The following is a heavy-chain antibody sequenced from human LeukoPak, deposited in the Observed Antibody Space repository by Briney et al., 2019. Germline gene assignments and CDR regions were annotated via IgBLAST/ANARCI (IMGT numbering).Heavy chain of an antibody. CDR1: GFTFSSHA. J-gene: IGHJ4*02. V-gene: IGHV3-23*01. Sequence: GGSLRLSCAASGFTFSSHAMTWVRQAPGKGLEWVSGISGNAAGTYYADSVQGRFSISRDNSKNTVCLQMNSLRAEDTAVYYCAKDAGFEYCSGGTCYTGDYWGQGTLVTVSS. CDR2: ISGNAAGT. CDR3: AKDAGFEYCSGGTCYTGDY. D-gene: IGHD2-15*01.